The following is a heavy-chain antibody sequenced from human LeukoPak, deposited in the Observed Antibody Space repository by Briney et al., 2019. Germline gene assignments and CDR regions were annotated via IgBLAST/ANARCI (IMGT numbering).Heavy chain of an antibody. D-gene: IGHD4-23*01. J-gene: IGHJ4*02. CDR1: GFTFSSYA. V-gene: IGHV3-23*01. CDR3: ARDKFFKGGNHFDY. CDR2: ISGSGDTT. Sequence: GGSLRLSCAASGFTFSSYAMTWVRQAPGKGLEWVSVISGSGDTTFYADSVKGRFTISRDNSKNTLFLQMNSLRAEDTAVYYCARDKFFKGGNHFDYWGQGTLVTVSS.